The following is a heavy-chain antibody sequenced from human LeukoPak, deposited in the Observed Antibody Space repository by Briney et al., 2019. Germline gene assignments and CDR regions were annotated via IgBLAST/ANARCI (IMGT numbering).Heavy chain of an antibody. D-gene: IGHD3-10*01. CDR2: IIPILGIA. CDR1: GYTFTSYA. Sequence: GVSVKVSCKASGYTFTSYAISWVRQAPGQGLEWMGRIIPILGIANYAQKFQGRVTITADKSTSTAYMELSSLRSEDTAVYYCARDLGYGSGSYLNWFDPWGQGTLVTVSS. CDR3: ARDLGYGSGSYLNWFDP. V-gene: IGHV1-69*04. J-gene: IGHJ5*02.